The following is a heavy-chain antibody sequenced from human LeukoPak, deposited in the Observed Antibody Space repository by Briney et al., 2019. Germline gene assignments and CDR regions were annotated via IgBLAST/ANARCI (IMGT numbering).Heavy chain of an antibody. V-gene: IGHV3-53*01. D-gene: IGHD2-15*01. CDR1: GFTVSSNY. Sequence: HAGGSLRLSCAASGFTVSSNYMSWVRQAPGKGLEWVSVIYSGGSTYYADSVKGRFTISRDNSKNTLYLQMNSLRAEDTAVYYCGRGPKAGGPHHDMDVWGRGTTVTVSS. CDR3: GRGPKAGGPHHDMDV. CDR2: IYSGGST. J-gene: IGHJ6*02.